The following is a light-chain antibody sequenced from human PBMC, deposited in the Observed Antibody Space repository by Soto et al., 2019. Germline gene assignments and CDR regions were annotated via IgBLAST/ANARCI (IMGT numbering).Light chain of an antibody. J-gene: IGKJ1*01. Sequence: EILMTQSPSTLSASLGEGATLSCRASQSLNSSLAWYQQKPGQARKLLIYYTSTRATGIPARFSGSWSGTEFSLTTISMLSEDFVVYYCHQQYNWHRTFGQGTKVDIK. CDR3: HQQYNWHRT. CDR1: QSLNSS. V-gene: IGKV3-15*01. CDR2: YTS.